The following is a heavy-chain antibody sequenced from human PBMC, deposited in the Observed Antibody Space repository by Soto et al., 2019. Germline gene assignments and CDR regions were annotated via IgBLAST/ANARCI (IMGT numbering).Heavy chain of an antibody. V-gene: IGHV4-39*01. Sequence: SETLSLTCTVSGSSISSSGYYWGWIRQPPGRGLEWIGSLYYNVGTYYNPSLKSRVTISADTSANQFSLMVNSVTAADTAIFCARLAARHWDDYWGQGTLVTVSS. J-gene: IGHJ4*02. CDR2: LYYNVGT. CDR3: ARLAARHWDDY. CDR1: GSSISSSGYY. D-gene: IGHD1-26*01.